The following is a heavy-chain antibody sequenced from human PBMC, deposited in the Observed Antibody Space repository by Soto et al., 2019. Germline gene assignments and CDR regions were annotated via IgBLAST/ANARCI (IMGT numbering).Heavy chain of an antibody. CDR1: GGSISSYY. CDR3: ARDSGSGSYSYNWFDP. V-gene: IGHV4-59*01. D-gene: IGHD3-10*01. CDR2: IYYSGST. Sequence: SETLSLTCTVSGGSISSYYWSWIRQPPGKGLEWIGYIYYSGSTNYNPSLKSRVTISVDTSKNQFSLKLSSVTAADTAVYYCARDSGSGSYSYNWFDPWGQGTLVTVSS. J-gene: IGHJ5*02.